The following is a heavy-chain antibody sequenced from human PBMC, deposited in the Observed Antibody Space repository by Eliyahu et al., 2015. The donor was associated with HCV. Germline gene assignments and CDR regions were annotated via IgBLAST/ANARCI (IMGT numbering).Heavy chain of an antibody. Sequence: QVQLVQSGAEVKKPGSSVKVSCKASGGXFSSNAISWVRQAPGQGLEWMGGIIPIFGTANYAQKFQGRVTITADESTTTAYMELSSLRSEDTAVYYCARGTGDGLRFFDWFYWGQGTLVTVSS. CDR1: GGXFSSNA. J-gene: IGHJ4*02. CDR2: IIPIFGTA. V-gene: IGHV1-69*01. CDR3: ARGTGDGLRFFDWFY. D-gene: IGHD3-9*01.